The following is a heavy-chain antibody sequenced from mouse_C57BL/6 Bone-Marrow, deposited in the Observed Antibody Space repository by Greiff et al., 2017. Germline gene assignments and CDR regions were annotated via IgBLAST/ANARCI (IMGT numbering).Heavy chain of an antibody. CDR2: INPSTGGT. D-gene: IGHD1-1*01. Sequence: VQLQQSGPELVKPGASVKISCKASGYSFTGYYMNWVKQSTEKSLEWIGEINPSTGGTTYNQKFKAKATLTVDKSSSTAYMQLKSLTSEDSAVYYCARTTVVATEAMDYWGQGTSVTVSS. J-gene: IGHJ4*01. V-gene: IGHV1-42*01. CDR1: GYSFTGYY. CDR3: ARTTVVATEAMDY.